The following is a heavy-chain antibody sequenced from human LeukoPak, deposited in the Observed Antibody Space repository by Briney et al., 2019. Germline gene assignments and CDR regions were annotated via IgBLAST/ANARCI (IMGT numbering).Heavy chain of an antibody. J-gene: IGHJ3*02. D-gene: IGHD6-19*01. V-gene: IGHV4-34*01. CDR1: GGSFSGYY. CDR3: ARSLAVAGEQYDAFDI. Sequence: SETLSLTCAVSGGSFSGYYWSWIRQPPGKGLEWIGEINHSGSTNYNPSLKSRVTISVDTSKNQFSLKLSSVTAADTAVYYCARSLAVAGEQYDAFDIWGQGTMVTVPS. CDR2: INHSGST.